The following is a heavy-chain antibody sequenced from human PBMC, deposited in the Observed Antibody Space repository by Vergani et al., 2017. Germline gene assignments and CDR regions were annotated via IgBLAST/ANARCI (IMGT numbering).Heavy chain of an antibody. CDR2: INHSGST. CDR1: GGSISSSNW. CDR3: ARVAPFGRSYGYKQWLVHFDY. D-gene: IGHD6-19*01. J-gene: IGHJ4*02. V-gene: IGHV4-4*02. Sequence: QVQLQESGPGLVKPSGTLSLTCAVSGGSISSSNWWSWVRQPPGKGLEWIGEINHSGSTNYNPSLKSRVTISVDTSKNQFSLKLSSVTAADTAVYYCARVAPFGRSYGYKQWLVHFDYWGQGTLVTVSS.